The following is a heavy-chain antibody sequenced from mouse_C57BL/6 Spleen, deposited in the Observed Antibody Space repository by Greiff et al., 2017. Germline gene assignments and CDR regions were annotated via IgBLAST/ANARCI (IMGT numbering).Heavy chain of an antibody. CDR2: INPGSGGT. D-gene: IGHD4-1*01. Sequence: QVQLQQSGAELVRPGTSVKVSCKASGYAFTNYLIEWVKQRPGQGLEWIGVINPGSGGTNYNEKFKGKATLTADKSSSTAYMQLSSLTSEDSAVYFGALTGTFAYWGQGTLVTVAA. V-gene: IGHV1-54*01. CDR3: ALTGTFAY. CDR1: GYAFTNYL. J-gene: IGHJ3*01.